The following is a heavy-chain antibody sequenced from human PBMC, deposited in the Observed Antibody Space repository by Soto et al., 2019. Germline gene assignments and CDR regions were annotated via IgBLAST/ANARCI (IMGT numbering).Heavy chain of an antibody. CDR3: ARLGGYYQALDT. V-gene: IGHV4-39*01. J-gene: IGHJ5*02. Sequence: PSETLSLTCTVSGGSISSSSYYWGWIRQPPGKGLEWIGSIYYSGSTYYNPSLKSRVTISLDTSKNQFSLKLDSVTAADTAVYYCARLGGYYQALDTWGQGTLVTVSS. CDR2: IYYSGST. D-gene: IGHD3-22*01. CDR1: GGSISSSSYY.